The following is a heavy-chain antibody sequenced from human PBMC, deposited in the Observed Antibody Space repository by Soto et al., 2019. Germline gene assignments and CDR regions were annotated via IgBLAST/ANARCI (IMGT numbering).Heavy chain of an antibody. Sequence: QITLKESGPTLVKPTQTLTLTCTFSGFSLSTSEVGVGWIRQPPGKALQWLALIYWAVDKRYSPSLKSRLTITKDPSKNQVVLTMTNMDPVDTATYYCAHAPGIAVTTNWFDPWGQGILVTVSS. J-gene: IGHJ5*02. CDR1: GFSLSTSEVG. CDR3: AHAPGIAVTTNWFDP. CDR2: IYWAVDK. D-gene: IGHD6-19*01. V-gene: IGHV2-5*02.